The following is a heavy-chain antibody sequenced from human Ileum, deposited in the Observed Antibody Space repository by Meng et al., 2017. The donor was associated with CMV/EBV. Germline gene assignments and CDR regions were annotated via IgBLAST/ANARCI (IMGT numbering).Heavy chain of an antibody. CDR2: IYPQDGGT. V-gene: IGHV1-2*02. Sequence: QGPLVQPGNEMKNPGASVKAYCKTAGYTFTANHLHWVRQARGQGLGWMGWIYPQDGGTYFAQKFQDRVTLTRDTSITTAYMELSGLTSDDTAIYYCVRESWYFDFWGEGTLVTVSS. J-gene: IGHJ4*02. CDR3: VRESWYFDF. D-gene: IGHD6-13*01. CDR1: GYTFTANH.